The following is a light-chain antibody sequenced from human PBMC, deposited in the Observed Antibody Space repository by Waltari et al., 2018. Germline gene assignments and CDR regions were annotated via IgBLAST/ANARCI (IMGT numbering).Light chain of an antibody. CDR3: QQYNSAPYS. CDR1: QGISSW. Sequence: DLQMTQSPSSLSASVGARVTITCRASQGISSWLAWYQQKPGTAPKLLIYKASSLQSGVPSRFSGSGSGTDFTLTISSLQPEDFATYYCQQYNSAPYSFGQGTKVEIK. CDR2: KAS. J-gene: IGKJ2*03. V-gene: IGKV1D-16*01.